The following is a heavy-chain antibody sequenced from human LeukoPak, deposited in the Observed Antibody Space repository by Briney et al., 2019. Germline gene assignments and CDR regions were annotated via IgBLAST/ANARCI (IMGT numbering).Heavy chain of an antibody. CDR2: FHNSGTS. CDR1: DDSISDYY. J-gene: IGHJ4*02. Sequence: SETLSLTCTVSDDSISDYYRGWIRQPPGKGLEWIGYFHNSGTSTYNPSLRSRVTISADTSKNQFSLKLNSLTTADTAVYYCTRGAGWLIDYWGQGILVTVSS. V-gene: IGHV4-59*01. CDR3: TRGAGWLIDY. D-gene: IGHD3-16*01.